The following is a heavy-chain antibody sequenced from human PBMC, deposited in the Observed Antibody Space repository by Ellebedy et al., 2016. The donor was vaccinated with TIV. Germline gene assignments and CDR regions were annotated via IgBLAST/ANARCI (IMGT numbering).Heavy chain of an antibody. J-gene: IGHJ6*02. CDR2: ISYDGSNK. Sequence: GGSLRLSCAASGFTFSSSGMHWVRQAPGKGLEWVAVISYDGSNKYYADSVKGRFTISRDNSKNTLYLQMNSLRAEDTAVYYCAKHTVTYGMDVWGQGTTVTVSS. D-gene: IGHD4-11*01. CDR1: GFTFSSSG. CDR3: AKHTVTYGMDV. V-gene: IGHV3-30*18.